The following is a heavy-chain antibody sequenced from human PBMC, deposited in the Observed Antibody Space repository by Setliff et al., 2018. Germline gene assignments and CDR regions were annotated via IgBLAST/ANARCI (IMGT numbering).Heavy chain of an antibody. J-gene: IGHJ3*02. CDR2: IFPGDSET. CDR1: GYSFSNYW. V-gene: IGHV5-51*01. Sequence: PGESLKISCQASGYSFSNYWIAWVRQMPGKGLEWMGIIFPGDSETKYSPSFQGQVTISADKSTTTAHLQWSSLKASGTATYYCATNGYSGYDHAFDIWGQGTLVTVSS. D-gene: IGHD5-12*01. CDR3: ATNGYSGYDHAFDI.